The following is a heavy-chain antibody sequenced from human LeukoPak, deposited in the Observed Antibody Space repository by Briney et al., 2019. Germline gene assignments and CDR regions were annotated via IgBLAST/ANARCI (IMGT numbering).Heavy chain of an antibody. CDR2: IYSGGST. CDR3: ARGYSSNWFPSFDY. V-gene: IGHV3-66*01. D-gene: IGHD6-13*01. J-gene: IGHJ4*02. CDR1: GFTVSSNY. Sequence: GGSLRLSCAASGFTVSSNYMSWVRQAPGKGLEWVSVIYSGGSTYYADSVKGRFTISRDNSTNTLYLQMNSLRADDTAVYYCARGYSSNWFPSFDYWGQGILVTVSS.